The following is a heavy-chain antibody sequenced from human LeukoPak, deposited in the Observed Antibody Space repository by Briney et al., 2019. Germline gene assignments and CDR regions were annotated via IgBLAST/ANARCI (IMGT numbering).Heavy chain of an antibody. D-gene: IGHD3-22*01. J-gene: IGHJ4*02. CDR3: ARDVKDSSGYYYRWTGD. CDR2: IYSGGST. Sequence: GGSLRLSCAASGFTASSNYMSWVRQAPGKGLEWVSVIYSGGSTYYADSVKGRFTISRDNSKNTLYLQMNSLRAEDTAVYYCARDVKDSSGYYYRWTGDWGQGTLVTVSS. CDR1: GFTASSNY. V-gene: IGHV3-66*02.